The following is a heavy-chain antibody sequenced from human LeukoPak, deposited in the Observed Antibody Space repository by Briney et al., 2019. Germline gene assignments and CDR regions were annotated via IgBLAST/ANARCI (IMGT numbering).Heavy chain of an antibody. J-gene: IGHJ5*02. Sequence: GGSLRLSCAASGFIFNNFGLVWVRQAPGKGVEWVSGISNDGGGTTYADFVKGRFTISRDNSKNTLFLQMNSLRADDTALYYCAKGSSGYFLDLWGQGTLVTVSS. CDR1: GFIFNNFG. D-gene: IGHD3-22*01. CDR3: AKGSSGYFLDL. V-gene: IGHV3-23*01. CDR2: ISNDGGGT.